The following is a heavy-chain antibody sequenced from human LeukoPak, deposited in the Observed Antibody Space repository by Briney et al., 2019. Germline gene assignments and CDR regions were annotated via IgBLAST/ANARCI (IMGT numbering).Heavy chain of an antibody. D-gene: IGHD3-3*01. CDR1: GYTFTSYD. CDR3: ARHSGYDFWSGYPYLFDP. CDR2: MNPNSGNT. V-gene: IGHV1-8*01. J-gene: IGHJ5*02. Sequence: ASVKVSCKASGYTFTSYDINWVRQATGQGLEWMGWMNPNSGNTGYAQKFQGRVTMTRNTSISTAYMELSSLRSEDTAVYYCARHSGYDFWSGYPYLFDPWGQGTLVTVSS.